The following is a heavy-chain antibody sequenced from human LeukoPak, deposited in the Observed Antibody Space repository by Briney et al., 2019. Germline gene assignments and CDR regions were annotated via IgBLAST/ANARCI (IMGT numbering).Heavy chain of an antibody. Sequence: SQTLSLTCTVSGGSISSGGYYWSWIRQPPGKGLEWIGYIYHSGSTYYNPSLRSRVTISVDRSKNQFSLKLSSVTAADTAVYYCARGRPHCSSTSCYTGNWFDPWGQGTLVTVSS. V-gene: IGHV4-30-2*01. CDR2: IYHSGST. CDR3: ARGRPHCSSTSCYTGNWFDP. D-gene: IGHD2-2*02. CDR1: GGSISSGGYY. J-gene: IGHJ5*02.